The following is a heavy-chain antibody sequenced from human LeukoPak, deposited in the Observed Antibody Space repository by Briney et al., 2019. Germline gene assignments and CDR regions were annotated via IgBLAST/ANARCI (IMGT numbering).Heavy chain of an antibody. CDR2: IIPIFGTA. V-gene: IGHV1-69*05. D-gene: IGHD2-2*01. CDR3: ARDRYCSSTSCPPPRHYYYYTDV. CDR1: GGTFSSYA. J-gene: IGHJ6*03. Sequence: SVKVSCKASGGTFSSYAISWVRQAPGQGLEWMGGIIPIFGTANYAQKFQGRVTITTDESTSTAYMELSSLRSEDTAVYYCARDRYCSSTSCPPPRHYYYYTDVWGKGTTVTVSS.